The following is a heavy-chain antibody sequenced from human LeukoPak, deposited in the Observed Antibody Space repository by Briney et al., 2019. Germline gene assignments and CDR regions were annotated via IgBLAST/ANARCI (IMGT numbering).Heavy chain of an antibody. CDR1: GVSVTDYY. D-gene: IGHD7-27*01. Sequence: SETLSLTCTVSGVSVTDYYWSWIRQSPGKGLEWISYIQHGGNSDYHPSLGSRGTTSFDTYKKQLSLKLMFRTAADTDVYYCTRGHWGLQSWSQGTLVTVSS. CDR3: TRGHWGLQS. V-gene: IGHV4-59*02. J-gene: IGHJ5*02. CDR2: IQHGGNS.